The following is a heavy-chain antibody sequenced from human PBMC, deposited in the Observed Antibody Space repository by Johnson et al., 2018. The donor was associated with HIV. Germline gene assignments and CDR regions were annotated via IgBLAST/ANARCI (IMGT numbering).Heavy chain of an antibody. J-gene: IGHJ3*01. Sequence: EVQLVESGGGVVQPGRSLRLSCAASGFTFSSYWMSWFRQAPGKGLAWVSAISGSGGSTYYADSVKGRCTISRDDSKNSLYLQMNSLTTEDTSVYYFTRVSLPPSFAFDFWGQGTMVTVSS. V-gene: IGHV3-23*04. CDR1: GFTFSSYW. CDR2: ISGSGGST. CDR3: TRVSLPPSFAFDF.